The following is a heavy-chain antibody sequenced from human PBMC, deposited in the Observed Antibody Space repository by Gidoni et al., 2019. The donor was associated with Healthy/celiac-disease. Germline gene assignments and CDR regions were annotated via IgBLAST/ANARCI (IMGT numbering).Heavy chain of an antibody. V-gene: IGHV1-69*09. Sequence: QVQLVQSGAEVKKPGSSVKVSCTASGGTFSSYAISWVRQAPGQGLEWMGRIIPILGIANYAQKFQGRVTITADKSTSTAYMELSSLRSEDTAVYYCASEGDYYDSSGYPYFDYWGQGTLVTVSS. J-gene: IGHJ4*02. CDR3: ASEGDYYDSSGYPYFDY. CDR1: GGTFSSYA. D-gene: IGHD3-22*01. CDR2: IIPILGIA.